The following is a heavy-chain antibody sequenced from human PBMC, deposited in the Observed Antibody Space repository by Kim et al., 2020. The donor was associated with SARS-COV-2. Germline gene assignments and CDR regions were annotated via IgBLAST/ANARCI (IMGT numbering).Heavy chain of an antibody. CDR3: ARECGSGGSCYSGGYYYYGMDV. CDR2: IYYSGST. J-gene: IGHJ6*02. Sequence: SETLSLTCTVSGGSISSSSYYWGWIRQPPGKGLEWIGSIYYSGSTYYNPSLKSRVTISVDTSKNQFSLKLSSVTAADTAVYYCARECGSGGSCYSGGYYYYGMDVWGQGTTVTVSS. D-gene: IGHD2-15*01. V-gene: IGHV4-39*02. CDR1: GGSISSSSYY.